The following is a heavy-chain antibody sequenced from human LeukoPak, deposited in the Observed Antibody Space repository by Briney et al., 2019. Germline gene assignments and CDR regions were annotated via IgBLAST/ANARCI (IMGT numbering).Heavy chain of an antibody. V-gene: IGHV1-18*01. J-gene: IGHJ4*02. Sequence: ASVKVSCKASGYTFTSYGISWVRQAPGQGLEWMGWISAYSGNTNYAQKLRGRVTMTTDTSTSTAYMELRSLRSDDTAVYYCARDLRGQLRYFDWLPPATPLLDYWGQGTLVTVSS. D-gene: IGHD3-9*01. CDR2: ISAYSGNT. CDR1: GYTFTSYG. CDR3: ARDLRGQLRYFDWLPPATPLLDY.